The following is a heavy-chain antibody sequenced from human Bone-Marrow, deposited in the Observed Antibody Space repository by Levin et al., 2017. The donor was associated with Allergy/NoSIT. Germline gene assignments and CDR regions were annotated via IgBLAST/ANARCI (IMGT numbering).Heavy chain of an antibody. CDR3: ARAAPTFDY. Sequence: SCAASGFTFNSFAMSWVRQPPGKGLEWVSAISGSGESTHYADSVKGRFTISRDNSKNTLYLQMNSLRAEDTAVYYCARAAPTFDYWGQGTLVSVSS. CDR2: ISGSGEST. D-gene: IGHD2-15*01. V-gene: IGHV3-23*01. J-gene: IGHJ4*02. CDR1: GFTFNSFA.